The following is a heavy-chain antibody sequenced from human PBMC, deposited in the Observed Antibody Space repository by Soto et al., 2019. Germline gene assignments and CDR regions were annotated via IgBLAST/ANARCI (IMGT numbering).Heavy chain of an antibody. V-gene: IGHV4-31*03. J-gene: IGHJ4*02. CDR3: ARSRRDVVTSTTFDY. D-gene: IGHD1-26*01. CDR2: IYYSGST. Sequence: SETLSLTCPVSGGSIRSGVYYWSWIRQHPGKGLEWIGYIYYSGSTYYNPSLKSRVTISVDTSKNQFSLKLSSVTAADTAVYYCARSRRDVVTSTTFDYWGQGTLVTVSS. CDR1: GGSIRSGVYY.